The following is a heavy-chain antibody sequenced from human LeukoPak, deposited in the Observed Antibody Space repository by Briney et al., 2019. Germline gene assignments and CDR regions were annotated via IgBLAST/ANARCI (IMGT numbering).Heavy chain of an antibody. V-gene: IGHV1-46*01. J-gene: IGHJ4*02. Sequence: ASVKVSCKASGYTFPSYYMHWVRQAPGQGLEWMGVINPSGGNSNSAQKFQGRVTMTRDTSTRTVYMELSSLRSEDTAVYYCAREGEWLQCDYWGQGTLVTVSS. CDR2: INPSGGNS. CDR3: AREGEWLQCDY. CDR1: GYTFPSYY. D-gene: IGHD5-24*01.